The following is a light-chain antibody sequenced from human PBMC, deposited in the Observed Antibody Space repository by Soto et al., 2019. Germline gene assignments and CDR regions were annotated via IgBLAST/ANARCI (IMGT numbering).Light chain of an antibody. CDR3: SSYTSGSTLVV. V-gene: IGLV2-14*03. CDR2: DVS. Sequence: HSVLTQPASVSGIPGQSITISCTGASSDVGAYNYVSWYQQHPGKAPKLMIYDVSNRPSGVSNRFSGSKSGNTASLTISGLQAEDEADYYCSSYTSGSTLVVFGGGTQLTVL. CDR1: SSDVGAYNY. J-gene: IGLJ2*01.